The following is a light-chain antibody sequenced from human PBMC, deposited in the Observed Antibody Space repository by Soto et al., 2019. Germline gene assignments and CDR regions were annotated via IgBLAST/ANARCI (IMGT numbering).Light chain of an antibody. Sequence: EIVLTQSPVTLSLSPGERATLSCRASQSLSIYLAWYQQKPGQAPRLLIYDASNRATGIPARFSGSGSGTVFTLTISSLEPEDCAVYYCQQRSNWPPLTFGGGTKMEIK. CDR2: DAS. CDR3: QQRSNWPPLT. J-gene: IGKJ4*01. CDR1: QSLSIY. V-gene: IGKV3-11*01.